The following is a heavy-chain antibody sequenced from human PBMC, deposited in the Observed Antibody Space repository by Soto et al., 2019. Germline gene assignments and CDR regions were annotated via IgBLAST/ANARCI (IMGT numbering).Heavy chain of an antibody. Sequence: HLGGSLRLSCEAFGFTVSGKKYVAWVRQAPGKGLEWVSALYDLDGTYYADSVKGRFTTSSDSSRTTVYLQMSSLRPDDTAVYSCATWHLQEHAYDIWGQGTMVTVSS. CDR3: ATWHLQEHAYDI. J-gene: IGHJ3*02. CDR2: LYDLDGT. CDR1: GFTVSGKKY. D-gene: IGHD1-1*01. V-gene: IGHV3-53*01.